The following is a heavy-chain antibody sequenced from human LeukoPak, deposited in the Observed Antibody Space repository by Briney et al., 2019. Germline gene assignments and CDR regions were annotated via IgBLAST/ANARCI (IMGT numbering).Heavy chain of an antibody. V-gene: IGHV3-23*01. CDR3: AKGKAYYYDASGQYFDY. CDR1: GFTFSNYA. Sequence: GGSLRLSCAASGFTFSNYAMSWVRQAPGKGLEWVSAISGSGGSTYYADSVKGRFTISRDNSKNTLYLQMNSLRAEDTAVYYYAKGKAYYYDASGQYFDYWGQGTLVTVSS. D-gene: IGHD3-22*01. CDR2: ISGSGGST. J-gene: IGHJ4*02.